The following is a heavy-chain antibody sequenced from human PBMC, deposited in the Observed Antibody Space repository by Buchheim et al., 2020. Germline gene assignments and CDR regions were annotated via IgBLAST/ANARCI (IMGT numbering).Heavy chain of an antibody. CDR2: IYSGGST. J-gene: IGHJ4*02. V-gene: IGHV3-66*02. CDR3: ARDTNYYDSSGVQRYFDY. CDR1: GFTVSSNY. D-gene: IGHD3-22*01. Sequence: EVQLVESGGGLVQPGGSLRLSCAASGFTVSSNYMSWVRQAPGKGLEWVSAIYSGGSTYYADSVKGRFTISRDNSKNTLYLQMNSLRAEDTAVYYCARDTNYYDSSGVQRYFDYWGQGTL.